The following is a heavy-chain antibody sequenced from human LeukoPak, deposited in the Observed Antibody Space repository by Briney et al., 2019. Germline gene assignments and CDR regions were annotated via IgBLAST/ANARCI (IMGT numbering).Heavy chain of an antibody. Sequence: SETLSLTCAVSGYSISSGYYWGWIRQPPGKGLEWIGSIYHSGSTYYNPSLKSRVTISVDTSKNQFSLKLSSVTAADTAVYYCARLIGHYYYYYMDVWGKGTTVTVSS. CDR2: IYHSGST. CDR1: GYSISSGYY. V-gene: IGHV4-38-2*01. D-gene: IGHD3-22*01. CDR3: ARLIGHYYYYYMDV. J-gene: IGHJ6*03.